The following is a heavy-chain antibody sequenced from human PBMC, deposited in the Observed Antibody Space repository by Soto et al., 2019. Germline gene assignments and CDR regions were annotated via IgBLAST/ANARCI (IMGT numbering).Heavy chain of an antibody. CDR1: GFPFNTYA. CDR3: AKNRGARSYYYYHINV. Sequence: GGSLRLSCAASGFPFNTYAMSWVRQAPGEGLQWVSTITGSGGGKLYADSVKGRFTISRDNSNNTMYLQMDSLRPEDTAVYYCAKNRGARSYYYYHINVWGKGTAVTVSS. V-gene: IGHV3-23*01. J-gene: IGHJ6*03. CDR2: ITGSGGGK.